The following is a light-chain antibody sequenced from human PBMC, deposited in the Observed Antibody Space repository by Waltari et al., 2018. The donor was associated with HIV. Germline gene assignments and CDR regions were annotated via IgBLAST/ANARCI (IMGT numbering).Light chain of an antibody. V-gene: IGKV1-39*01. Sequence: DIQMTQSPSSLSASVGDSVTITCRASHTDNNKLNWYQQKPGEAPKVVIYDASTLESGVPSRFRVGGSRTDFTLTITSLQLDDFATYCCQQSFSYPLTFGPGTKVDI. CDR1: HTDNNK. CDR2: DAS. CDR3: QQSFSYPLT. J-gene: IGKJ3*01.